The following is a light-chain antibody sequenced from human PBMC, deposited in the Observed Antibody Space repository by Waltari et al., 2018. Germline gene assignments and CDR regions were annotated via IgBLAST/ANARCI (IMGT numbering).Light chain of an antibody. CDR2: QVT. J-gene: IGLJ2*01. Sequence: QSALTQPASVSGSPGQSITISCSGSTTDIGPYDSLSWYQQYPGKAPKLILYQVTIRPSGVSNRFSGSKSGNTASLTISGLQTDDEAIYYCSSYTDSTTVVFGGGTVVTVL. CDR3: SSYTDSTTVV. V-gene: IGLV2-14*01. CDR1: TTDIGPYDS.